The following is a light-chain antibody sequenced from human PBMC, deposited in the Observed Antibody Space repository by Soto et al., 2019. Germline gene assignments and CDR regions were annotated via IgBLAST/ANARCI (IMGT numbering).Light chain of an antibody. CDR3: QQFGNSPWT. J-gene: IGKJ1*01. V-gene: IGKV3-20*01. Sequence: VLTQSPATLSVSPGESATLSCRASQSVSNNYLAWYQQKPGQAPRLLIYGASNRATGIPDRFSGSGSGRDFTLTISRLEPEDFAVYFCQQFGNSPWTFGQGTKVDIK. CDR1: QSVSNNY. CDR2: GAS.